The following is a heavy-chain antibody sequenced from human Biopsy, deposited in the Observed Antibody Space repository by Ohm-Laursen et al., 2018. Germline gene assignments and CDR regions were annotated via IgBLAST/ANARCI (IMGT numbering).Heavy chain of an antibody. Sequence: SETLSLTCNVSGGDINNYYWSWIRQPPVKGLEWIGHIYYSVMTNYNPSLQSRVSISVDTSRNQVSLTLSSVTAADTAVYYCARDSGILNYGNFKYYHYYGMDVWGQGTKVTVSS. CDR2: IYYSVMT. D-gene: IGHD4-11*01. CDR3: ARDSGILNYGNFKYYHYYGMDV. V-gene: IGHV4-59*01. J-gene: IGHJ6*02. CDR1: GGDINNYY.